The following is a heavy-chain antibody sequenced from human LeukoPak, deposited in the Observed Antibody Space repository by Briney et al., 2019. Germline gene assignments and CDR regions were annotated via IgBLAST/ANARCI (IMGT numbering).Heavy chain of an antibody. J-gene: IGHJ4*02. CDR2: IIPIFGTA. V-gene: IGHV1-69*13. CDR1: GGTFSSYA. D-gene: IGHD1-26*01. Sequence: ASVKVSCKASGGTFSSYAISWVRQAPGQGLEWMGGIIPIFGTANYAQKFQGRVTITADESTSTVYMELSSLGSEDTAVYYCASSRQVGATPFDYWGQGTLVTVSS. CDR3: ASSRQVGATPFDY.